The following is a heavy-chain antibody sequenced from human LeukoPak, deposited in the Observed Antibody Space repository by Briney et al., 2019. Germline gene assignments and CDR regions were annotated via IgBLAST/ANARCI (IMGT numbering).Heavy chain of an antibody. Sequence: GGSLRLSCAASGFTFSRHWMSWVRQAPGKGLERVAHMKQDGSEIYSIDSVKGRFTISRDNDKHSLYLHILGLTVADTAVYYCARTVPGHPDDYFDYWGQGTLVTVSS. D-gene: IGHD6-19*01. V-gene: IGHV3-7*01. CDR1: GFTFSRHW. J-gene: IGHJ4*02. CDR2: MKQDGSEI. CDR3: ARTVPGHPDDYFDY.